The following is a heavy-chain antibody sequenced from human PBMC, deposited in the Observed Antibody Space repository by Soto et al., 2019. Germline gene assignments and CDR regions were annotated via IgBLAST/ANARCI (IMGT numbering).Heavy chain of an antibody. J-gene: IGHJ4*02. CDR2: ISWNSGSI. CDR3: AKDLRYFDWLPHGGFDY. V-gene: IGHV3-9*01. D-gene: IGHD3-9*01. Sequence: EVPLVESGGGLVQPGRSLRLSCAASGFTFDDYAMHWVRQAPGKGLEWVSGISWNSGSINYADSVKGRFTISRDNAKNSLYLQMNSLRAEDTALYYCAKDLRYFDWLPHGGFDYWGQGTLVTVSS. CDR1: GFTFDDYA.